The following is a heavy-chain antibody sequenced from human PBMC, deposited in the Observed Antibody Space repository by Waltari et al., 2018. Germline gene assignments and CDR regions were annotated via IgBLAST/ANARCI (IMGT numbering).Heavy chain of an antibody. J-gene: IGHJ6*03. CDR2: INHSGST. CDR1: GGSFSGSY. D-gene: IGHD2-15*01. V-gene: IGHV4-34*01. Sequence: QQQLQQGGAGLLKPSETLSRTCALYGGSFSGSYWSWIRQPPGKGLEWIGEINHSGSTNYNPSLKSRVTISVDTAKNQFSLKLSSVTAADTAVYYCARVVSNYDDYMDVWGKGTTVTVSS. CDR3: ARVVSNYDDYMDV.